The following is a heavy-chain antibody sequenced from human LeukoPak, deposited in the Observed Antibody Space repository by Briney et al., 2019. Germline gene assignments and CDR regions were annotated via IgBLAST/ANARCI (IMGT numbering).Heavy chain of an antibody. CDR1: GGTFISYG. Sequence: GSSVKVSCKASGGTFISYGISWVRQAPGQGLEGMVGIIPIFGTANYAQKFQGRVTITADESTSTAYMELSSVRSEDTAVYYCAAGIAVAGTNFDYWGQGTLVTVSS. D-gene: IGHD6-19*01. CDR3: AAGIAVAGTNFDY. CDR2: IIPIFGTA. V-gene: IGHV1-69*13. J-gene: IGHJ4*02.